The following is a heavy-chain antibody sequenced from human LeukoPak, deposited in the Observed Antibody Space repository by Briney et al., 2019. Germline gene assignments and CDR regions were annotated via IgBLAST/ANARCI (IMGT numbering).Heavy chain of an antibody. V-gene: IGHV3-15*01. CDR1: GFTFINAW. J-gene: IGHJ4*02. CDR3: VTLGYCSSTDCYSLDY. D-gene: IGHD2-2*01. CDR2: IKSKTDGGTT. Sequence: PGGSLRLSCAASGFTFINAWMSWVRQAPGKGLEWVGRIKSKTDGGTTDYAAPVKDRFTISRDDSKNTLYLQMNSLKTEDTAVYYCVTLGYCSSTDCYSLDYWGQGTLVTVSS.